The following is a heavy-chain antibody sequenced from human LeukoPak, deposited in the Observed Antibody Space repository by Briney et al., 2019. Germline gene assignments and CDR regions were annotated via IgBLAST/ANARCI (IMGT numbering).Heavy chain of an antibody. J-gene: IGHJ4*02. CDR2: ITGSGGNT. V-gene: IGHV3-23*01. CDR1: GFTISSSW. Sequence: GGSLRLSCAASGFTISSSWMHWVRQAPGKGLEWVSAITGSGGNTYYADSVKGRFTISRDNSKNTVFLQMNSLRAEDTAVYYCAKWGDYDVLTGYYVSDYWGQGTLVTVSS. D-gene: IGHD3-9*01. CDR3: AKWGDYDVLTGYYVSDY.